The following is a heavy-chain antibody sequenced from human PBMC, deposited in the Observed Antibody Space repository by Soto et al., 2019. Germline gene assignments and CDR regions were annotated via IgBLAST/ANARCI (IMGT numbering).Heavy chain of an antibody. Sequence: EVLLVESGGGLVKPGGSLRLSCAASGFAFKYARMTWVRQAPGKGLEWVGHIRSNIDGATTAYAAPVKGRFTISRDASKNTVDLQMNSLITEDTAVYYCTTDWGSGTHYARAFDVWGQGTMVTVSS. J-gene: IGHJ3*01. D-gene: IGHD3-16*01. CDR2: IRSNIDGATT. CDR1: GFAFKYAR. V-gene: IGHV3-15*01. CDR3: TTDWGSGTHYARAFDV.